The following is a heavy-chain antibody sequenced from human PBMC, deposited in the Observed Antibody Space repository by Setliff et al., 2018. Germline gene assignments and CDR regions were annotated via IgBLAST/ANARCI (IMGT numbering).Heavy chain of an antibody. V-gene: IGHV4-59*05. J-gene: IGHJ6*03. CDR2: IYYTGTA. Sequence: LSLTCTVSGGSISRYHWSWIRQPPGKGLEWIGSIYYTGTAYYNPSLKSRITISVDTSKNQFSLQVTSLAADTAVYYCARHVGSRGRGYNYYYYYMDVWGKGTTVTVSS. CDR3: ARHVGSRGRGYNYYYYYMDV. CDR1: GGSISRYH. D-gene: IGHD3-10*01.